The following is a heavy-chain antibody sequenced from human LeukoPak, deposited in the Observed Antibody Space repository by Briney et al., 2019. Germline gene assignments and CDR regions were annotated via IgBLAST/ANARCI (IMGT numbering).Heavy chain of an antibody. J-gene: IGHJ3*02. V-gene: IGHV3-30*04. CDR1: GFTFSSYA. CDR3: AKYCGGDCWGNDAFDI. D-gene: IGHD2-21*02. Sequence: GRSLRLSCAASGFTFSSYAMHWVRQAPGKGLEWVAVISYDGSNKYYADSVKGRFTISRDNSKNTLYLQMNSLRAEDTAVYYCAKYCGGDCWGNDAFDIWGQGTMVTVSS. CDR2: ISYDGSNK.